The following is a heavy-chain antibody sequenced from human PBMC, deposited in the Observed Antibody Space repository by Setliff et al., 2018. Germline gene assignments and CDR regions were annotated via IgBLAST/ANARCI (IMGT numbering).Heavy chain of an antibody. V-gene: IGHV1-69*06. D-gene: IGHD3-22*01. CDR3: ARGLYYYDSSGYYSLGGMDV. CDR2: IIPIFGTA. Sequence: GASVKVSCKASGYTFTSYAMNWVRQAPGQGLEWMGGIIPIFGTANYAQKFQGRVTITADKSTSTAYMELSSLRSEDTAVYYCARGLYYYDSSGYYSLGGMDVWGQGTTVTVSS. CDR1: GYTFTSYA. J-gene: IGHJ6*02.